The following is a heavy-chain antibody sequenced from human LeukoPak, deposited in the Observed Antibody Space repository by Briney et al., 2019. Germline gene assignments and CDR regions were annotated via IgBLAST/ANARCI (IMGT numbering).Heavy chain of an antibody. D-gene: IGHD5-12*01. CDR1: GFTFSSYA. Sequence: PGGSLRLSCAASGFTFSSYAMSWVRQAPGKGLEWVSAISGSGGSTYYADSVKGRFTISRDNSKNTLYLQMNSLRAEDTAVYYCARIKGGYRFKYFDYWGQGTLVTVSS. CDR3: ARIKGGYRFKYFDY. J-gene: IGHJ4*02. CDR2: ISGSGGST. V-gene: IGHV3-23*01.